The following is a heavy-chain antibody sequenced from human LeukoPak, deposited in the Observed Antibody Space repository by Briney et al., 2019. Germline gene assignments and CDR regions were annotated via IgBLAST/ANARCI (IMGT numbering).Heavy chain of an antibody. V-gene: IGHV5-51*01. CDR2: VYPRDSDT. J-gene: IGHJ4*02. CDR3: ARPGERSRRDWNLDQ. D-gene: IGHD1-1*01. Sequence: GESLKISCKASGYSFSNYWIGWVRQVPGKGLEWMGVVYPRDSDTRYSPSFQGQVTISADKSISTAYLQWSSLRASDTAVYYCARPGERSRRDWNLDQWGQGTLVTVSS. CDR1: GYSFSNYW.